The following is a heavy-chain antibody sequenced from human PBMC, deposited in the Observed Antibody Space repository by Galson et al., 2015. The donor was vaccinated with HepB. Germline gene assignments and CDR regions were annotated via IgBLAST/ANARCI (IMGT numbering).Heavy chain of an antibody. J-gene: IGHJ4*02. CDR2: LYRGGST. Sequence: SLRLSCAASGFPVSSNYMTWVRQAPGKGLEWVSTLYRGGSTYYADSVKGRFTISRDNSKNTLFLQMNSLRAEDTAVYYCAREASSGYYYFDYWGQGTLVTVSS. V-gene: IGHV3-66*01. CDR1: GFPVSSNY. CDR3: AREASSGYYYFDY. D-gene: IGHD6-19*01.